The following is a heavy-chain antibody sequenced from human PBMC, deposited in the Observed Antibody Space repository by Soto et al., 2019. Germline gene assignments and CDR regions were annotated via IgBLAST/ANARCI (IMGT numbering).Heavy chain of an antibody. V-gene: IGHV4-59*08. CDR2: VSYDGRT. J-gene: IGHJ5*02. CDR1: GGSISGYY. CDR3: ARHRDNWFHP. Sequence: SETLSLTCTVSGGSISGYYWSWIRQPPGMGLEWIGYVSYDGRTNYNPSLRGRVTFSLHTSANQFSLEMTSVTAADTATYYCARHRDNWFHPWGQGTLVTVSS.